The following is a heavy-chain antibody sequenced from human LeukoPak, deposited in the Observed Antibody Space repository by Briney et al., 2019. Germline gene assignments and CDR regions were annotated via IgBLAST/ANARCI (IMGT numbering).Heavy chain of an antibody. J-gene: IGHJ4*02. CDR3: AKDPYGGTYPSYFDY. CDR2: LRYDGSTA. D-gene: IGHD1-26*01. CDR1: GFTLSSYG. Sequence: GGSLRLSCAASGFTLSSYGMNRVRQAPGKGLDWVAFLRYDGSTAFYEDSAKGRFTISRDSSKNTLYLQMNSLTPADTAIYYCAKDPYGGTYPSYFDYWGQGTLVTVSS. V-gene: IGHV3-30*02.